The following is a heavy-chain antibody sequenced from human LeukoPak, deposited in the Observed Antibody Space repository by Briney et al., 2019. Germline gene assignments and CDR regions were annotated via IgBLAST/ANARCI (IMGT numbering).Heavy chain of an antibody. Sequence: GGSLRLSCAASGFTFSSYAMSWVRQAPGKGLDWFSAIIGSGGSTYYADSVKGRFTISRDNSKNTLYLQMNSLRAEDTAVYYCAKDEYYYDSSGYLFDYWGQGTLVTVSS. V-gene: IGHV3-23*01. D-gene: IGHD3-22*01. CDR3: AKDEYYYDSSGYLFDY. CDR2: IIGSGGST. CDR1: GFTFSSYA. J-gene: IGHJ4*02.